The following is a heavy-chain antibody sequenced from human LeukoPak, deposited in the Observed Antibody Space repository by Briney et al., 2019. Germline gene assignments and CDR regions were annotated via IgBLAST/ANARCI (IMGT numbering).Heavy chain of an antibody. J-gene: IGHJ4*02. CDR3: ARVRAVAGVCFDY. Sequence: GGSLRLSCAASGFTFSSYSMNWVRQAPGKGLEWVSSISSSSSYIYYADSVKGRFTISRDNAKNSLYLQMNSLRAEDTAVYYCARVRAVAGVCFDYWGQGTLVTVSS. D-gene: IGHD6-19*01. CDR2: ISSSSSYI. CDR1: GFTFSSYS. V-gene: IGHV3-21*01.